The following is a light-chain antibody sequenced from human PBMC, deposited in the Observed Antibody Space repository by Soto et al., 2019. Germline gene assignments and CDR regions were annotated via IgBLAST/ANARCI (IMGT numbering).Light chain of an antibody. V-gene: IGKV3-15*01. J-gene: IGKJ4*01. Sequence: EIVMTQCPATLSVSPGERATLSCRASQRISNNLAWYQQKPGQAPRLLISGSSTRATGVPARFSGSGSETEFTLTISSLQAEDSAVYYCQHYNNWPLTFGGGTRVEIK. CDR1: QRISNN. CDR2: GSS. CDR3: QHYNNWPLT.